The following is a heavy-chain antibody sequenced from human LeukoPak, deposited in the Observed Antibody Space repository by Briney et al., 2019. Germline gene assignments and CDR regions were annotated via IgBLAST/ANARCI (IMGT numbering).Heavy chain of an antibody. CDR2: IRSNGATA. D-gene: IGHD1-1*01. CDR3: ARGQEFDDGVFDS. CDR1: GFSFSSFA. J-gene: IGHJ4*02. Sequence: PGGSLRLSCAASGFSFSSFAMTWVRQAPGKGLEWVSTIRSNGATAYNADSVKGRFTISRDNSKNTVYLQMKSLRVEDTAIYYCARGQEFDDGVFDSWGQGTLVTVSS. V-gene: IGHV3-23*01.